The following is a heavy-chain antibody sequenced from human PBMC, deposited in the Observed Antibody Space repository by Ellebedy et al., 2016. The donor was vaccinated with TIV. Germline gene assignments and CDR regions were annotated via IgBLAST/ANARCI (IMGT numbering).Heavy chain of an antibody. J-gene: IGHJ4*02. CDR1: GYTFDNYG. Sequence: AASVKVSCKATGYTFDNYGISWVRQAPGQGLEWMGWISAYNNNTNYEQKLQDRVTLTTDTSTSTAYMELRSLRSDDTAVYYCGRVGKYCSSFSCYEDSWGQGTLVTVSS. CDR2: ISAYNNNT. D-gene: IGHD2-2*01. V-gene: IGHV1-18*01. CDR3: GRVGKYCSSFSCYEDS.